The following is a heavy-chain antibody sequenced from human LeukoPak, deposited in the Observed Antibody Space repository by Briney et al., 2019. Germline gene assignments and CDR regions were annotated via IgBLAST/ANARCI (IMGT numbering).Heavy chain of an antibody. J-gene: IGHJ5*02. V-gene: IGHV4-59*08. Sequence: PSETLSLTCTVSGGSISSYYWSWIRQPPGKGLEWIGYIYYSGATKYNPSLKSRVTIAVGTSKTQFSLKLNSVTAADTAVYYCVRHGGKGVFSNWFDPWGQGTPVTVSS. D-gene: IGHD2-8*01. CDR3: VRHGGKGVFSNWFDP. CDR2: IYYSGAT. CDR1: GGSISSYY.